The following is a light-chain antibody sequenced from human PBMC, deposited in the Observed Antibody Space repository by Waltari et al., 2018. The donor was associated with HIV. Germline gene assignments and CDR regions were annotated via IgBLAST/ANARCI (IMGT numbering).Light chain of an antibody. J-gene: IGLJ3*02. V-gene: IGLV1-47*02. CDR3: ASRDDNLSHWV. CDR1: RSHIGNNF. CDR2: HTD. Sequence: QSVLTQPPSMSRPPGQRVFISCSGSRSHIGNNFVSWFQEVTGRAPQLIIYHTDHRPSGVPDRFPAAKSGSSASLAITGLQSDDEAVYFCASRDDNLSHWVFGGGTKLTV.